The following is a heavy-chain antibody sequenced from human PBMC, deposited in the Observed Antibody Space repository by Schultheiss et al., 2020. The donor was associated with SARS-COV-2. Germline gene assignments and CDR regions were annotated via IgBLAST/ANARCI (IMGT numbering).Heavy chain of an antibody. V-gene: IGHV4-34*01. J-gene: IGHJ4*02. D-gene: IGHD4-11*01. CDR3: ARSPSYSNCVFDY. CDR2: IYHSGST. Sequence: SETLSLTCAVYGGSFSGYYWIWIRQPPGKGLEWIGEIYHSGSTNYNPSLKSRVTISVDKSKNQFSLKLSSVTAADTAVYYCARSPSYSNCVFDYWGQGTLVTVSS. CDR1: GGSFSGYY.